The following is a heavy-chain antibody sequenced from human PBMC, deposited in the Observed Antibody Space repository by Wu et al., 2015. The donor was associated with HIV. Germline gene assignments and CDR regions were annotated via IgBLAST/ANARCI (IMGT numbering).Heavy chain of an antibody. D-gene: IGHD6-13*01. CDR1: GGSISSHY. J-gene: IGHJ6*03. V-gene: IGHV4-59*11. Sequence: QVQLQESGPGLVKPSETLSLTCTVSGGSISSHYWSWIRQLPGKGLEWIGYIYYSGSTNYNPSLKSRVTISVDTSKNQFSLKLSSVTAADTAVYYCARGGAAATRCYMDVWGKGTTVTVSS. CDR2: IYYSGST. CDR3: ARGGAAATRCYMDV.